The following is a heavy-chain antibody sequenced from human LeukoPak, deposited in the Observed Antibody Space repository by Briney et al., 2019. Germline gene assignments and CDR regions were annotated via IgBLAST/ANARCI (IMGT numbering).Heavy chain of an antibody. CDR1: GYIFSNYG. V-gene: IGHV1-18*01. J-gene: IGHJ5*02. CDR3: VRDRYWVAGTGWFDA. Sequence: GAPVKVSCKASGYIFSNYGISWVRQAPGQGLEWMGWISAHNGNTNYAQKFRGRVSMTTDTSTTTAHMELRTLRSDDTAVYYCVRDRYWVAGTGWFDAWGQGTLVTVSS. CDR2: ISAHNGNT. D-gene: IGHD6-13*01.